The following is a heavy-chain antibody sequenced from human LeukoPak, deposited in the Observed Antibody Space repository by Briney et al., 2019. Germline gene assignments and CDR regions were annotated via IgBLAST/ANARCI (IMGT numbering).Heavy chain of an antibody. J-gene: IGHJ4*02. V-gene: IGHV3-64*01. D-gene: IGHD3-22*01. CDR3: ARSYYYDSSGYYSPRPPPDY. CDR2: ISSNGGST. CDR1: GFTFSTYA. Sequence: GGSLRLSCAASGFTFSTYAMTWVRQAPGKGLEYVSAISSNGGSTYYANSVKGRFTISRDNSKNTLYLQMGSLRAEDMAVYYCARSYYYDSSGYYSPRPPPDYWGQGTLVTVSS.